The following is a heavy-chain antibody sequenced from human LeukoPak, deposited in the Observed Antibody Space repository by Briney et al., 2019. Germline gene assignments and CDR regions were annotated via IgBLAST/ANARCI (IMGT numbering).Heavy chain of an antibody. Sequence: HWASVKVSCKASGYTFTSYGISWVRQAPGQGLEWMGWISAYNGNTNYAQKLQGRVTMTTDTSTSTAYMELRSLRSDDTAVYYCARVYTGAHRVLRYFDWLPEGRRVSRGAFDIWGQGTMVTVSS. CDR3: ARVYTGAHRVLRYFDWLPEGRRVSRGAFDI. D-gene: IGHD3-9*01. CDR1: GYTFTSYG. J-gene: IGHJ3*02. CDR2: ISAYNGNT. V-gene: IGHV1-18*01.